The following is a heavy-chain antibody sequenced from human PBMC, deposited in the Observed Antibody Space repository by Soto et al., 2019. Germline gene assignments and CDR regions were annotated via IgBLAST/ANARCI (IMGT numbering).Heavy chain of an antibody. Sequence: PGESLKISCKGSGYSFTSYWIGWVRQMPGKGLEWMGIIYPGDSDTRYSPSFQGQVTISADKSISTAYLQWSSLKASDTAMYYCARLWFGELLFDLAKYAMDVWGQGNPGHRLL. CDR3: ARLWFGELLFDLAKYAMDV. CDR1: GYSFTSYW. J-gene: IGHJ6*02. V-gene: IGHV5-51*01. D-gene: IGHD3-10*01. CDR2: IYPGDSDT.